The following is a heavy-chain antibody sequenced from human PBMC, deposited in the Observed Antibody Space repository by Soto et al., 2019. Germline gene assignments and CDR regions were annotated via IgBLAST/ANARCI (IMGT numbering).Heavy chain of an antibody. Sequence: SETLSLTCTFSGDSSSGSPYFWGWIRQPPGKRLEWIGSIFYDGYTLYTPSLKSRVTISVDTSKNQFSLKLTSVAAADTAIYFCARLQAAVPHYWGQGILVTVSS. CDR3: ARLQAAVPHY. J-gene: IGHJ4*02. CDR2: IFYDGYT. D-gene: IGHD6-13*01. V-gene: IGHV4-39*01. CDR1: GDSSSGSPYF.